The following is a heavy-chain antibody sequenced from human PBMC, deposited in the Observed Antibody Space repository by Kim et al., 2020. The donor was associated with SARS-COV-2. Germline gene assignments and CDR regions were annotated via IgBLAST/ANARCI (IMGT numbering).Heavy chain of an antibody. CDR1: GFTFGDYG. V-gene: IGHV3-49*04. CDR2: IRRESYGGTA. J-gene: IGHJ6*02. Sequence: GGSLRLSCTASGFTFGDYGLTWVRQAPGKGLEWVGFIRRESYGGTAEYAAAMKGRVTISRDDSESIAYLQLNSLRSEDTAVYYCARGYEMDVWGQGTTVTVS. CDR3: ARGYEMDV.